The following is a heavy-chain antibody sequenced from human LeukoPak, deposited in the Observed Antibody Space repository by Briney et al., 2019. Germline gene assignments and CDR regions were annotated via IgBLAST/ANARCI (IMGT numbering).Heavy chain of an antibody. J-gene: IGHJ4*02. D-gene: IGHD6-13*01. CDR3: ARDGFIAAAGIRGAPSDY. CDR1: GFTFSSYS. Sequence: GGSLRLSCAASGFTFSSYSLNWVRQAPGKGLEWVSCISSSSSTIYYADSVKGRFTISRDNAKNSLYLQMNSLRAEDTAVYYCARDGFIAAAGIRGAPSDYWGQGTLVTVSS. CDR2: ISSSSSTI. V-gene: IGHV3-48*01.